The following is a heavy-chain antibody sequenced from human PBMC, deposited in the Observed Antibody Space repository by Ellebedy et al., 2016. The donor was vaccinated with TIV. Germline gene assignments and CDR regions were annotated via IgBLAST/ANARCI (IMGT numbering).Heavy chain of an antibody. CDR3: ARGNWNDVYAIDS. J-gene: IGHJ4*02. V-gene: IGHV4-39*07. CDR2: IYYSGST. CDR1: GDPMNSISYY. D-gene: IGHD1-1*01. Sequence: MPSETLSLTCTVSGDPMNSISYYRAWIRQAPGKGLEWIGNIYYSGSTYYNPSLKSRATLSVDTPKTQFSLRLNSVTAADTAVYFCARGNWNDVYAIDSWGQGTLVTVSS.